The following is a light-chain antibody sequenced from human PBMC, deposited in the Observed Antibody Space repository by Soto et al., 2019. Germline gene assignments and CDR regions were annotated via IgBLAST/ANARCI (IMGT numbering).Light chain of an antibody. CDR2: TAS. CDR1: QGISIY. Sequence: DIQMTQSPSAMSASVGDRVTITCRASQGISIYLAWFQQKPGQVPKRLIYTASSVHSGVPARFSGSGSGTDFTITISILPHEDFANYCCLQHKSYPWTFGQGTTVEI. CDR3: LQHKSYPWT. V-gene: IGKV1-17*03. J-gene: IGKJ1*01.